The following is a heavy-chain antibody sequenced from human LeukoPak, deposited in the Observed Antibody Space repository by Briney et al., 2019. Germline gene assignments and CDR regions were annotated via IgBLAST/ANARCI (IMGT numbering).Heavy chain of an antibody. Sequence: GGSLRLSCAASGFTFSRHGMNWVRQAPGKGLEWVSVISSDGSNKYYVDSVKGRFTIARDNSKNTLYLQMNSLRAEDTAVYYCAKERLEGWWFDYWGQGSLVTVSS. CDR3: AKERLEGWWFDY. J-gene: IGHJ4*02. CDR1: GFTFSRHG. D-gene: IGHD2-15*01. V-gene: IGHV3-30*18. CDR2: ISSDGSNK.